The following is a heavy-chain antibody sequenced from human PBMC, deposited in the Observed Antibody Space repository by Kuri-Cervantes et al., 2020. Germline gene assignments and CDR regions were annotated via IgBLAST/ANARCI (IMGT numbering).Heavy chain of an antibody. CDR2: IKQDGSEK. CDR3: ARNSRLIDY. Sequence: GESLKISCVASEFTISGYWMTWVRQAAGRGLEWVDNIKQDGSEKYYVDSVKGRFTIARDNAKNSVYLQMNSLRAEDTAVYYCARNSRLIDYWGQGTLVTVSS. D-gene: IGHD2-21*01. CDR1: EFTISGYW. V-gene: IGHV3-7*01. J-gene: IGHJ4*02.